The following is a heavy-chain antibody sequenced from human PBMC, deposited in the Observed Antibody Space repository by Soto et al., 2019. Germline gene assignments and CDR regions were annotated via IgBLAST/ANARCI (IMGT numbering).Heavy chain of an antibody. V-gene: IGHV4-59*08. CDR1: GASISSYY. CDR3: ARHQRWFGEYKPSKWFDP. J-gene: IGHJ5*02. Sequence: PSETLSLTCTVSGASISSYYWSWIRQPPGKGLEWIGSIHYSATTKYNPSLKSRLTISIDMSKKHFSLNLRSVTAADTAIYYCARHQRWFGEYKPSKWFDPWGQGTRVTVSS. CDR2: IHYSATT. D-gene: IGHD3-10*01.